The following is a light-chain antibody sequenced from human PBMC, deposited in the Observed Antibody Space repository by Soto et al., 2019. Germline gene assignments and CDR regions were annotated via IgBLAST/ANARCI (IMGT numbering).Light chain of an antibody. CDR2: STD. V-gene: IGLV1-44*01. J-gene: IGLJ1*01. CDR3: AAWDDGRNDLYV. Sequence: QSALTQPPSASGTPGQTVTISCSGSSSNVGKNIVNWYQQVPGTAPKLLIYSTDQRPSGVPDRFSGSKSGTSASLAISGVQSEDEADYYCAAWDDGRNDLYVIGSGTKVTVL. CDR1: SSNVGKNI.